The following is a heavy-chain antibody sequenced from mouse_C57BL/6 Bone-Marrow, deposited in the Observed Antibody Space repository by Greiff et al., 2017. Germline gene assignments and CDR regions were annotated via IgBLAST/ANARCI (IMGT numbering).Heavy chain of an antibody. D-gene: IGHD1-1*01. CDR3: ARWNSSYFDY. CDR2: IDPSDSYT. Sequence: QVQLQQSGAELVMPGASVKLSCKASGYTFTSYWMHWVKQRPGQGLEWIGEIDPSDSYTNYNQKFKGKSTLTVDKSSSTAYMQLSSLTSEDSAVYYCARWNSSYFDYWGQGTTLTVSS. CDR1: GYTFTSYW. J-gene: IGHJ2*01. V-gene: IGHV1-69*01.